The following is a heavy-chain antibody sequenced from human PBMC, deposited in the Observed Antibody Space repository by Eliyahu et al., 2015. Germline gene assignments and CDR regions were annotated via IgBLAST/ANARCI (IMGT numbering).Heavy chain of an antibody. J-gene: IGHJ4*02. V-gene: IGHV4-38-2*02. CDR2: TSHSGGS. D-gene: IGHD5/OR15-5a*01. Sequence: HVQLQESGPGLVKPSETLSLTCAVXGYSITXGYYWGWIRQPPGKGLEWVAGTSHSGGSYFKASLKSRVIISMDTSKNQFSLNLTSVTAADTATYYCARESFRRTVSTLHRDLEPPPPSDYWGQGTLVIVSS. CDR1: GYSITXGYY. CDR3: ARESFRRTVSTLHRDLEPPPPSDY.